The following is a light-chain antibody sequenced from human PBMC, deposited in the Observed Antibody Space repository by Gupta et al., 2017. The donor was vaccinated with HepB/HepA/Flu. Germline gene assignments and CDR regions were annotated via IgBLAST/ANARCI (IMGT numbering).Light chain of an antibody. CDR3: QQKYSTPWT. J-gene: IGKJ1*01. CDR1: QSVLYRSNNKNY. Sequence: DIVMSQSPDSLAVSLGERATINCESSQSVLYRSNNKNYLGWYQQKPGQPPKLLIYWASTRESGVPDRFSGGGAGTDLTLPFSTLQAKDVAFYYCQQKYSTPWTCGHGTKVEIK. V-gene: IGKV4-1*01. CDR2: WAS.